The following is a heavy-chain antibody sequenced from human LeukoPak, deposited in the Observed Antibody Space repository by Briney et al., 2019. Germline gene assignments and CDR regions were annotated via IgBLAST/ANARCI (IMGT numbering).Heavy chain of an antibody. CDR2: IYNSGST. Sequence: SETLSLTCAVYGGSFSGYYWSWIRQPPGKGLEWIGSIYNSGSTTYNPSLKSRVTISGDTSKNQFSLKLSSVTAADTAVYYRTRDRELGFWGQGTLVTVSS. CDR3: TRDRELGF. J-gene: IGHJ4*02. D-gene: IGHD1-26*01. V-gene: IGHV4-59*01. CDR1: GGSFSGYY.